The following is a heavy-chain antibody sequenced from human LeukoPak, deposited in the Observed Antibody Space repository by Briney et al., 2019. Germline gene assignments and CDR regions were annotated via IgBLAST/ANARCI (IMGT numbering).Heavy chain of an antibody. CDR1: GGSISSYY. J-gene: IGHJ6*03. CDR2: IYYSGST. Sequence: SETLSLTCTVSGGSISSYYWSWIRQPPGKGLEWIGYIYYSGSTNYNPSLKSRVTISVDTSKNQFSLKLSSVTAADTAVYYCARVLWGPAAQTYYYYYHYMDVWGKGTTVTVSS. CDR3: ARVLWGPAAQTYYYYYHYMDV. D-gene: IGHD2-2*01. V-gene: IGHV4-59*01.